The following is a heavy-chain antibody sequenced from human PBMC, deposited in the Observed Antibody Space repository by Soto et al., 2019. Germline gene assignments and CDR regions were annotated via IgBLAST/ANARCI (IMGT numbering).Heavy chain of an antibody. CDR1: GFTFSNYN. CDR3: ARDWTSSSWPYYYYGMDV. CDR2: ISISSSTI. J-gene: IGHJ6*02. V-gene: IGHV3-48*01. Sequence: GGSLRLSCAASGFTFSNYNMNWVRQAPGKGLEWVSYISISSSTISYADSVKGRFTISRDNAKNSLYLQINSLRAEDTAVYYCARDWTSSSWPYYYYGMDVRGQGTTVTVSS. D-gene: IGHD6-13*01.